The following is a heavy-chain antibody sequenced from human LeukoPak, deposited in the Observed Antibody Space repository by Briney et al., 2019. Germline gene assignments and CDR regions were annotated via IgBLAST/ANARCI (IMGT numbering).Heavy chain of an antibody. Sequence: SGPTLVKPTQTLTLTCTFSGFSLSTSGVGVGWIRQPPGKALEWLALIYLSDVKRYIPSLKSRLTITKDTSKNQVVLTMTNMDPVDTATYYCAHRRPKPHYCSGGSCYSGEFDYWGQGTLVTVSS. CDR1: GFSLSTSGVG. D-gene: IGHD2-15*01. J-gene: IGHJ4*02. V-gene: IGHV2-5*01. CDR2: IYLSDVK. CDR3: AHRRPKPHYCSGGSCYSGEFDY.